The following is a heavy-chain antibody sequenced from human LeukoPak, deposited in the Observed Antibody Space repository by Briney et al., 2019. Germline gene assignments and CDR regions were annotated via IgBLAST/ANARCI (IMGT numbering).Heavy chain of an antibody. CDR3: ITPLPYSAQ. V-gene: IGHV3-53*01. D-gene: IGHD2-21*01. CDR1: GFTFSSYS. CDR2: LYSDGTT. J-gene: IGHJ4*02. Sequence: GGSLRLSCAASGFTFSSYSMNWVRQAPGKGLEWVSVLYSDGTTYYTDSVKGRFTISRDNSKNTLYLQMSSLRAEDSAVYYCITPLPYSAQGGQGTLVTVSS.